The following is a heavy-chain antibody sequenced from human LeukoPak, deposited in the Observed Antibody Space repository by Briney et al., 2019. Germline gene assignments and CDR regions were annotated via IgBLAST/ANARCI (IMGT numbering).Heavy chain of an antibody. CDR1: GFTFSDYS. CDR3: AKAVTIGTWGDGFDI. CDR2: MTSSSSYI. J-gene: IGHJ3*02. V-gene: IGHV3-21*01. Sequence: PGGSLRLSCVVSGFTFSDYSMNWVRQAPGKGLEWVSSMTSSSSYIYYRDSVKGRFAISRDNAKNSLFLQMSSLRAEDTGVYYCAKAVTIGTWGDGFDIWGQGTVVTVSS. D-gene: IGHD1-1*01.